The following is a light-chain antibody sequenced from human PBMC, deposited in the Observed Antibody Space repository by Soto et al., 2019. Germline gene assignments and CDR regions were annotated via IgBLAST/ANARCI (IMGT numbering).Light chain of an antibody. Sequence: EIVLTQSPATLSLSPGGRATLSCRASQSVSSNLAWYQQKPGQAPRLLIYGASTRATGIPARFSGSGSGTEFTLTISSLQSEDFAVYYCQQYNNWPRTFGQGTKVEIK. CDR2: GAS. V-gene: IGKV3-15*01. CDR3: QQYNNWPRT. J-gene: IGKJ1*01. CDR1: QSVSSN.